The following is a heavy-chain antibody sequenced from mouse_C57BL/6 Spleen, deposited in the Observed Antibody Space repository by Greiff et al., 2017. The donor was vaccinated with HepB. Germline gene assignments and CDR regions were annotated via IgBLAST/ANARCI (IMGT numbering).Heavy chain of an antibody. V-gene: IGHV5-4*01. J-gene: IGHJ2*01. CDR1: GFTFSSYA. CDR3: ARASFGDY. D-gene: IGHD6-1*01. Sequence: EVQGVESGGGLVKPGGSLKLSCAASGFTFSSYAMSWVRQTPEKRLEWVATISDGGSYTYYPDNVKGRFTISRDNAKNNLYLQMSHLKSEDTAMYYCARASFGDYWGQGTTLTVSS. CDR2: ISDGGSYT.